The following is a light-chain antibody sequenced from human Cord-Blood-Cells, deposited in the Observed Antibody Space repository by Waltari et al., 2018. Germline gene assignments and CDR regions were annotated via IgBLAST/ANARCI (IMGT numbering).Light chain of an antibody. Sequence: NFMLTQPHSVSESPGKTVTISCTRSSGSIASNYVQWYQQRPGSSPTTVIYEDNQRPSGVPGRVSGSIDSSSNSASLTISGLKTEDEADYYCQSYDSSNSWVFGGGTKLTVL. CDR2: EDN. CDR1: SGSIASNY. CDR3: QSYDSSNSWV. V-gene: IGLV6-57*01. J-gene: IGLJ3*02.